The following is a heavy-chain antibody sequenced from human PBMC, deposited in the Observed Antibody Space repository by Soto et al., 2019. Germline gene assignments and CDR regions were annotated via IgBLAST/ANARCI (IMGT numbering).Heavy chain of an antibody. CDR3: ARGPYDSSGLFDY. CDR1: GFTFSSYG. J-gene: IGHJ4*02. D-gene: IGHD3-22*01. V-gene: IGHV3-33*01. Sequence: QVQLVESGGGVVQPGRSLRLSCAASGFTFSSYGMHWVRQAPGKGLEWVAVIWYDGSNKYYADSVKGRFTISRDNSKNTLYLQMNSLRAEDTAVYYCARGPYDSSGLFDYWGQGTLVTVSS. CDR2: IWYDGSNK.